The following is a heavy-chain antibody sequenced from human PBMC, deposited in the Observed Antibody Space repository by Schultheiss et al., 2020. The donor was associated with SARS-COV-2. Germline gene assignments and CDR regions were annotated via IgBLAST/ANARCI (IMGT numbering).Heavy chain of an antibody. CDR2: IYYSGST. D-gene: IGHD1-1*01. Sequence: SQTLSLTCTVSGGSISSYYWSWIRQPPGKGLEWIGYIYYSGSTNYNPSLKSRVTISVDTSKNQFSLKLSSVTAADTAVYYCARGRTGRLDYWGQGTLVTVSS. V-gene: IGHV4-59*08. CDR3: ARGRTGRLDY. J-gene: IGHJ4*02. CDR1: GGSISSYY.